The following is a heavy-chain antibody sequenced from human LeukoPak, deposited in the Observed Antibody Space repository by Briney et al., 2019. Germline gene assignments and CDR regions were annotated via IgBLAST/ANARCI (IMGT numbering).Heavy chain of an antibody. CDR1: GGSISSYY. J-gene: IGHJ2*01. D-gene: IGHD4-17*01. V-gene: IGHV4-59*08. CDR2: IYYSGST. CDR3: ARPFYGDYPFDL. Sequence: SETLSLTCTVSGGSISSYYWSWIRQPPGKGLEWIGYIYYSGSTNYNPSLKSRVTISVDTSKNQFSPKLSSVTAADTAVYYCARPFYGDYPFDLWGRGTLVTVSS.